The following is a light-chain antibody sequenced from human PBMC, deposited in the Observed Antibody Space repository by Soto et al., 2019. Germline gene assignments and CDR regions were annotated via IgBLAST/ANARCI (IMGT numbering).Light chain of an antibody. Sequence: QSALTQPDSVSGSPGQSITVSCTGTSRDVGKYNFVSWYQQHPVKAPKVIIYDVGNRPSGVPDRFSASKSGNTASLTISGLQTEDEAVYICSLYTIGSELFGGGTKVTVL. CDR2: DVG. CDR3: SLYTIGSEL. J-gene: IGLJ3*02. V-gene: IGLV2-14*01. CDR1: SRDVGKYNF.